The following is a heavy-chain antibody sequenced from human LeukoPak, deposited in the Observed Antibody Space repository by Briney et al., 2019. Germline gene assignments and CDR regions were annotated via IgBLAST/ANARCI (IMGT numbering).Heavy chain of an antibody. J-gene: IGHJ5*02. D-gene: IGHD6-6*01. V-gene: IGHV3-30-3*01. CDR1: RFAFSSYA. CDR3: ARDRNSASSNNWFDP. Sequence: PGGSLRLSCAASRFAFSSYALHWVRQAPGKGLEWVSVISYDGGKEYYADSVKGRFTISRDNSKNTLYLQMNSLRGEDTAVYYCARDRNSASSNNWFDPWGQGTLVTVSS. CDR2: ISYDGGKE.